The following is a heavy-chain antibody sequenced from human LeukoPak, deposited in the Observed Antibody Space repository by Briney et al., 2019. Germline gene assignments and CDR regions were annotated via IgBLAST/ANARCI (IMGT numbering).Heavy chain of an antibody. CDR2: IYSSGST. V-gene: IGHV4-61*10. Sequence: SETLSLTCTVSGGSISSSSYYWSWIRQPAGKGLEWIGRIYSSGSTDYNPSLKSRVTISVDTSKNQFSLKLSSVTAADTAVYYCAGRGEGYRYFDYWGQGTPVTVSS. CDR1: GGSISSSSYY. CDR3: AGRGEGYRYFDY. J-gene: IGHJ4*02. D-gene: IGHD1-1*01.